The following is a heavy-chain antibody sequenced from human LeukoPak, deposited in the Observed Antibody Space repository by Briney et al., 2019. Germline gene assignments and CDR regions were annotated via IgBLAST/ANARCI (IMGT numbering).Heavy chain of an antibody. J-gene: IGHJ6*02. CDR3: AKESYSSGTGLKGAYYYGMDV. V-gene: IGHV3-30*18. Sequence: PGGSLRLSCAASGFTFSSYGMHWVRQAPGKGLEWVAVISYDGSNKYYADSVKGRFTISRDNSRNTLYLQMNSLRAEDTAVYYCAKESYSSGTGLKGAYYYGMDVWGQGTTVTVSS. CDR2: ISYDGSNK. D-gene: IGHD1-1*01. CDR1: GFTFSSYG.